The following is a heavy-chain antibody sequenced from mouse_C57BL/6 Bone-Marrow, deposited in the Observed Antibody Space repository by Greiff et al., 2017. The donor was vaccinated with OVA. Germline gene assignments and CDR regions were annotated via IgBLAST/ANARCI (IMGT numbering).Heavy chain of an antibody. CDR2: ISSGGSYT. V-gene: IGHV5-6*01. CDR3: ARRTPYYYGSSLDY. J-gene: IGHJ2*01. Sequence: VQLKESGGDLVKPGGSLKLSCAASGFTFSSYGMSWVRQTPDKRLEWVATISSGGSYTYYPDSVKGRFTISRDNAKNTLYLQMSSLKSEDTAMYYCARRTPYYYGSSLDYWGQGTTLTVSS. D-gene: IGHD1-1*01. CDR1: GFTFSSYG.